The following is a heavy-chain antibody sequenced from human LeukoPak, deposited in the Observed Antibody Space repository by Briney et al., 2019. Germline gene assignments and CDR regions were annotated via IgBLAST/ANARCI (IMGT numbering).Heavy chain of an antibody. D-gene: IGHD2-15*01. V-gene: IGHV3-48*01. CDR1: GFTFSSYS. CDR3: ARDRAAPGWYFDL. Sequence: GGSLRLSCAASGFTFSSYSMNWVRQAPGKGLEWVSYISTRSSTIYYAESVEGRFTIARDNAKNSLYLQMNTLRAEDTAVYYRARDRAAPGWYFDLWGRGTLVTVSS. J-gene: IGHJ2*01. CDR2: ISTRSSTI.